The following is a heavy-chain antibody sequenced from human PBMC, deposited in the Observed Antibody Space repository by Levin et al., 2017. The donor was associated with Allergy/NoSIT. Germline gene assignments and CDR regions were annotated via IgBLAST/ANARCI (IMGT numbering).Heavy chain of an antibody. CDR1: GFTFSSYW. CDR2: IKQDGSEK. D-gene: IGHD7-27*01. J-gene: IGHJ5*02. V-gene: IGHV3-7*01. CDR3: ARDWDKQSSANWWFDP. Sequence: GGSLRLSCAASGFTFSSYWMSWVRQAPGKGLEWVANIKQDGSEKYYVDSVKGRFTISRDNAKNSLYLQMNSLRAEDTAVYYCARDWDKQSSANWWFDPWGQGTLVTVSS.